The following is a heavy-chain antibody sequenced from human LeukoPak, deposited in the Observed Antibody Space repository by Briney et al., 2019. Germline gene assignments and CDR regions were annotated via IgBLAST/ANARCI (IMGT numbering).Heavy chain of an antibody. CDR1: GFTFSGSA. V-gene: IGHV3-73*01. J-gene: IGHJ4*02. CDR2: IRSKANIYAT. CDR3: TRHVPNNGYANFDY. D-gene: IGHD5-12*01. Sequence: GGSLKLSCAASGFTFSGSAMHWVRQASGKGLEWVGRIRSKANIYATAYAASVKGRFTISRDDSKNTAYLQMNSLRTEDTAVYYCTRHVPNNGYANFDYWGQGTLVTVSS.